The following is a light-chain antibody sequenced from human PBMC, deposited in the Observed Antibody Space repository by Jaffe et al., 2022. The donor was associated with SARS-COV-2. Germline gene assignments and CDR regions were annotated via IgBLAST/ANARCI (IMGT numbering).Light chain of an antibody. CDR2: GTS. CDR1: QTVYSN. CDR3: QQYHNWPLL. V-gene: IGKV3-15*01. Sequence: EIVMTQSPATLSVSPGERAALSCRASQTVYSNLAWYQQKPGQAPRLLIYGTSTRATGIPARFSGSGSGTEFTLTISNLQSEDFAVYYCQQYHNWPLLFGQGTKLEIK. J-gene: IGKJ2*01.